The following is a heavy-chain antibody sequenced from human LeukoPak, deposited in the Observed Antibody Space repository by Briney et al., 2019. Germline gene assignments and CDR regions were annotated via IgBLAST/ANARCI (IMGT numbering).Heavy chain of an antibody. Sequence: ASVKVSCKASGYTFTGHYMHWVRQAPGQGLEWMGWINPNSGGTNYAQKFQGRVTMTRDTYISTAHMELSRLRSDDTAVYYCARRVLVPAAMGYNWFDPWGQGTLVTVSS. CDR1: GYTFTGHY. CDR2: INPNSGGT. CDR3: ARRVLVPAAMGYNWFDP. D-gene: IGHD2-2*01. J-gene: IGHJ5*02. V-gene: IGHV1-2*02.